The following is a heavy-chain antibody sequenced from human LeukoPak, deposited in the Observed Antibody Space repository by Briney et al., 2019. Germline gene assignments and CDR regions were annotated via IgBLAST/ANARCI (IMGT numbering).Heavy chain of an antibody. D-gene: IGHD2-2*02. J-gene: IGHJ4*02. Sequence: PGGSLRLSCAASGFTFSSYAMSWVPQAPGKGLEWVSAISGSGGSTYYADSVKGRFTISRDNSKNTLYLQMNSLRAEDTAVYYCAKIEGVANTPLWDYWGQGTLVTVSS. CDR2: ISGSGGST. V-gene: IGHV3-23*01. CDR3: AKIEGVANTPLWDY. CDR1: GFTFSSYA.